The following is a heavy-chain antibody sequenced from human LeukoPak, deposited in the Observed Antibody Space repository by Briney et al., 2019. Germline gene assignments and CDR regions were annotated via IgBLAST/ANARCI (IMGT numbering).Heavy chain of an antibody. CDR3: ESSIKKAGGS. Sequence: GGSLRLSCTASGFSFSDSPIHGVRQASGKGLEGGGRIRSKDQNSATAYAESVQGRFTISRDHSKNMASLPMNSLTIEATAVYYCESSIKKAGGSWGQATLVTVYS. J-gene: IGHJ5*02. CDR1: GFSFSDSP. D-gene: IGHD2-21*01. V-gene: IGHV3-73*01. CDR2: IRSKDQNSAT.